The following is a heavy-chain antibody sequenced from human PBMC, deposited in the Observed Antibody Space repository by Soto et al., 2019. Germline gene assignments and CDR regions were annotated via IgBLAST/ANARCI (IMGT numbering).Heavy chain of an antibody. Sequence: QVQLVESGGGVVQPGTSLRLSCVGSGFTFRSYVIHWVRQAPGKGLEWVALTSYDGTNNYYGDSVKGRFTISRDNSKNTVDLQMDSLRLEETSLYYCARWGTTGGLDVGGPGTLVSVSS. CDR2: TSYDGTNN. J-gene: IGHJ4*02. CDR3: ARWGTTGGLDV. D-gene: IGHD3-16*01. CDR1: GFTFRSYV. V-gene: IGHV3-30*19.